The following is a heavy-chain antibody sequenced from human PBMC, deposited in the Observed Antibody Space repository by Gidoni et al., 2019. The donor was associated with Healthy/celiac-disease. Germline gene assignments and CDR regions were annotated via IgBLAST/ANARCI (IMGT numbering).Heavy chain of an antibody. CDR3: ARALGGGYSSSFDY. Sequence: EVQLVESGGGVVRPGGFMRLSFAASGFTFDDYGMRWVRQGPGKGLEWVSGINWNGGSTGYADSVKGRFTISRDNAKNSLYLQMNSLRAEDTALYYCARALGGGYSSSFDYWGQGTLVTVSS. CDR2: INWNGGST. J-gene: IGHJ4*02. CDR1: GFTFDDYG. V-gene: IGHV3-20*03. D-gene: IGHD6-13*01.